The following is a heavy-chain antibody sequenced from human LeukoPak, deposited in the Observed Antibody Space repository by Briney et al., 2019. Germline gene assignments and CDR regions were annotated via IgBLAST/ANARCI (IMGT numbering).Heavy chain of an antibody. D-gene: IGHD6-13*01. CDR3: ARHVARIAAAGTVWWFDP. CDR1: GGSFSGYY. V-gene: IGHV4-59*08. CDR2: IYYSGST. Sequence: SETLSLTCAVYGGSFSGYYWSWIRQPPGKGLEWIGYIYYSGSTNYNPSLKSRVTISVDTSKNQFSPKLSSVTAADTAVYYCARHVARIAAAGTVWWFDPWGQGTLVTVSS. J-gene: IGHJ5*02.